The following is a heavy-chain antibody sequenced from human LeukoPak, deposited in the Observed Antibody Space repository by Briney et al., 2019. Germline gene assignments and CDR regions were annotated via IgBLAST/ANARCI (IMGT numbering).Heavy chain of an antibody. J-gene: IGHJ4*02. V-gene: IGHV3-30*18. CDR3: AKYGLTYYYGSGSPIDY. CDR1: GFTFSSYG. CDR2: ISYGGSNK. D-gene: IGHD3-10*01. Sequence: GGSLRLSCAASGFTFSSYGMHWVRQAPGKGLEWVAVISYGGSNKYYADSVKGRFTISRDNSKNTLYLQMNSLRAEDTAVYYCAKYGLTYYYGSGSPIDYWGQGTLVTVSS.